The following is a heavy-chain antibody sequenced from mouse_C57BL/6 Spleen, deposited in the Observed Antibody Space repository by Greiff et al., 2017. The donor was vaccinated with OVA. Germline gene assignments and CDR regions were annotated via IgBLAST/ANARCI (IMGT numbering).Heavy chain of an antibody. J-gene: IGHJ3*01. CDR3: ARDGTVVATRAWFAY. D-gene: IGHD1-1*01. Sequence: EVMLVESGGGLVKPGGSLKLSCAASGFTFSSYAMSWVRQTPEKRLEWVATISDGGSYTYYPDNVKGRFTISRDNAKNNLYLQMSHLKSEDTAMYYCARDGTVVATRAWFAYWGQGTLVTVSA. CDR2: ISDGGSYT. CDR1: GFTFSSYA. V-gene: IGHV5-4*01.